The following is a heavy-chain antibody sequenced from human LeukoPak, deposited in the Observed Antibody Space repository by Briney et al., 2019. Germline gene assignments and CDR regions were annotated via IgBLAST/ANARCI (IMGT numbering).Heavy chain of an antibody. D-gene: IGHD2-2*01. Sequence: SETLSLTCAVSGGSIRRGGYSWSWGRQPRGKGLEWIVYIYHSGSIYYNPSLKSRVTISVDRSKNQFSLKLSSVTAADTAVYYCATTSCSSTSCYEGGFDYWGQGTLVTVSS. CDR3: ATTSCSSTSCYEGGFDY. V-gene: IGHV4-30-2*01. J-gene: IGHJ4*02. CDR1: GGSIRRGGYS. CDR2: IYHSGSI.